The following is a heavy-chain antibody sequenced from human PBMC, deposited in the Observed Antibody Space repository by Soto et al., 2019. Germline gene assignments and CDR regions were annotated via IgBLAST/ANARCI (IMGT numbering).Heavy chain of an antibody. CDR1: DGYISSYY. J-gene: IGHJ4*02. CDR2: IYYSGST. D-gene: IGHD3-10*01. CDR3: ARHNYGSGSTYFDY. Sequence: SSETLSLTCTVADGYISSYYWSWIRKKPGKGLEWIGYIYYSGSTNYNPSLKSRVTISVDTSKNQFSLKLNSMTAADTAVYYCARHNYGSGSTYFDYWGQGTLVTVSS. V-gene: IGHV4-59*08.